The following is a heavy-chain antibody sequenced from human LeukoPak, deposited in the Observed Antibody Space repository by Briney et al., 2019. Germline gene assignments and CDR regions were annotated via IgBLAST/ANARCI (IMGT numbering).Heavy chain of an antibody. CDR3: AGRDYYDSSGYHDAFDI. CDR2: IYYSGST. D-gene: IGHD3-22*01. Sequence: PSETLSLTCTVSGGSISSFYWSWIRQPPGKGREGRGYIYYSGSTNYNPSLKSRVTISVDTSKNQFSLKLSSLTAADTAVYYCAGRDYYDSSGYHDAFDIWGQGTMVTVSS. J-gene: IGHJ3*02. V-gene: IGHV4-59*01. CDR1: GGSISSFY.